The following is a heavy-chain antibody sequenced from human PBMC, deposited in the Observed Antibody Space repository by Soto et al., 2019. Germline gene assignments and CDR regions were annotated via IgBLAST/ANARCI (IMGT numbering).Heavy chain of an antibody. J-gene: IGHJ6*02. Sequence: QVQLVESGGDVVQPGRSLRLSCTASGFTFGAYGMHWVRQAPGKGLEWVAVISYDGTNKYYADSVKGRFTISRDNPKNTLYLQMDSLRPEDTAVYYCARVPRQIVVLTEVPDVWGQGTTVTVSS. CDR3: ARVPRQIVVLTEVPDV. CDR1: GFTFGAYG. CDR2: ISYDGTNK. V-gene: IGHV3-30*03. D-gene: IGHD2-21*02.